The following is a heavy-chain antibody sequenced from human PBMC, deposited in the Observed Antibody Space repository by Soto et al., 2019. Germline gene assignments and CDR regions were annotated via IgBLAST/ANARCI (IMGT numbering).Heavy chain of an antibody. Sequence: GSLQRTCAASGCTFSSYWMHWVRQAPGKGLVWVSRINSDGSSTSYADSVKGRFTISRDNAKNTLYLQMNSLRAEDTAVYYCERAIWKQLVRDAFDIWGQGTMVTV. CDR1: GCTFSSYW. D-gene: IGHD6-6*01. J-gene: IGHJ3*02. V-gene: IGHV3-74*01. CDR3: ERAIWKQLVRDAFDI. CDR2: INSDGSST.